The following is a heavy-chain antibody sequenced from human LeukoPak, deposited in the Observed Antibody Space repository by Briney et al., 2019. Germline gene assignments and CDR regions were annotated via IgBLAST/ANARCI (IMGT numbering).Heavy chain of an antibody. CDR1: GFTFSSYG. CDR3: AKGCGWEASYYYYCVDV. Sequence: PGGTLRLSCAASGFTFSSYGIHWVRQAPGKGLEWVAFIRYDGSNKYYADSVKGRFTISRDNSKNTLYLQMNSLRAEDTAVYYCAKGCGWEASYYYYCVDVWGKGTTVTISS. CDR2: IRYDGSNK. D-gene: IGHD1-26*01. J-gene: IGHJ6*03. V-gene: IGHV3-30*02.